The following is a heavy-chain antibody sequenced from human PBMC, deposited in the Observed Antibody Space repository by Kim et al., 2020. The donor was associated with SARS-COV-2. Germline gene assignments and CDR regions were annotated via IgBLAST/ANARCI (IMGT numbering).Heavy chain of an antibody. CDR1: GGTFSSYA. V-gene: IGHV1-69*13. CDR3: AREFVYYYDSSGYLS. Sequence: SVKVSCKASGGTFSSYAISWVRQAPGQGLEWMGGIIPIFGTANYAQKFQGRVTITADESTSTAYMELSSLRSEDTAVYYCAREFVYYYDSSGYLSWGQGTLVTVSS. D-gene: IGHD3-22*01. CDR2: IIPIFGTA. J-gene: IGHJ5*02.